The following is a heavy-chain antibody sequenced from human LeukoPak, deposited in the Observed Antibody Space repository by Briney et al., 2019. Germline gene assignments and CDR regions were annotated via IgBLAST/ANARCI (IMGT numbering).Heavy chain of an antibody. V-gene: IGHV4-59*11. CDR1: GGSISSHY. Sequence: SETLSLTCIVSGGSISSHYWSWIRQPPGKGLEWIGYIYYSGSTNYSPSLKSRVTISVDTSRNHFSLKLNSLTAADTAVYYCARGRANLDPWGQGTLVTVSS. J-gene: IGHJ5*02. D-gene: IGHD5-24*01. CDR3: ARGRANLDP. CDR2: IYYSGST.